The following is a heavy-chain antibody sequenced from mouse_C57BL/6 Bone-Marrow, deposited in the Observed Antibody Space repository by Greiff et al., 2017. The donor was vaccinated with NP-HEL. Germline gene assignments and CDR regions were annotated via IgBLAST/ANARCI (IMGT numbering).Heavy chain of an antibody. CDR3: ARWTGTPDY. CDR2: INPRSGNT. J-gene: IGHJ2*01. D-gene: IGHD4-1*01. Sequence: VQLQQSGAVLARPGASVKLSCKASGYTFTSYGISWVKQSTGQGLEWIGEINPRSGNTYYNEKFKGKATLTADKSSSTAYMELRSLTSEDSAVYFCARWTGTPDYWGQGTTLTVSS. CDR1: GYTFTSYG. V-gene: IGHV1-81*01.